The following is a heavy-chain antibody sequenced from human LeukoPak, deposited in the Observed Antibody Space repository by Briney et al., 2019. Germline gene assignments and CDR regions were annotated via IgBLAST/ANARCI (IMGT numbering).Heavy chain of an antibody. Sequence: GGSLRLSCAASGFTFDDYAMHWVRQAPGKGLEWVSRVNGPGDWTHYADSVRGRFIISRDNAENTISLQMNNLRAEDTAVYFCAREVFEGQRQSDAFDVWGQGTMVTVSS. CDR1: GFTFDDYA. D-gene: IGHD6-25*01. CDR2: VNGPGDWT. V-gene: IGHV3-74*01. CDR3: AREVFEGQRQSDAFDV. J-gene: IGHJ3*01.